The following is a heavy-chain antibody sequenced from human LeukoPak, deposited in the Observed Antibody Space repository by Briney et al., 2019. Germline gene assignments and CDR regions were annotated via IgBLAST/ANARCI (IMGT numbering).Heavy chain of an antibody. CDR3: AREGRIVGARPFDY. J-gene: IGHJ4*02. Sequence: GGSLRLSCAASGFTFSSYEMNWVRQAPGKGLEWVSYISSSGSTIYYADSVKGRFTISRDNAKNSLYLQMNSLRAEDTAVYYCAREGRIVGARPFDYWGQGTLVTVSS. D-gene: IGHD1-26*01. CDR1: GFTFSSYE. CDR2: ISSSGSTI. V-gene: IGHV3-48*03.